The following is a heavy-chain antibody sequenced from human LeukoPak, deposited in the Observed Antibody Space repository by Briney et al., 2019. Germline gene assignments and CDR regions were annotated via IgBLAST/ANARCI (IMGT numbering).Heavy chain of an antibody. CDR2: ISGSGSDL. D-gene: IGHD3-22*01. V-gene: IGHV3-11*01. CDR1: GFSFSDYY. J-gene: IGHJ6*02. Sequence: PGGSLRLSCVACGFSFSDYYMSWIRQAPGRGLEWISYISGSGSDLYYADSVKGRFTISRDNANNSLYLQMNSLRAEDTAAYYCARSIGNYYTMDVWGQGTTVTVSS. CDR3: ARSIGNYYTMDV.